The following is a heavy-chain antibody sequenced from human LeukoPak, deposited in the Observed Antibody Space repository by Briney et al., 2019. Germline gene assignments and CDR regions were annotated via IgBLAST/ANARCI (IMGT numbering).Heavy chain of an antibody. J-gene: IGHJ5*01. CDR1: GFTFDAYE. CDR2: ISGSGRAI. D-gene: IGHD2/OR15-2a*01. CDR3: ARGVYGRFDS. V-gene: IGHV3-48*03. Sequence: GGSLRLSCAASGFTFDAYEINWVRQAPGKGLEWVSYISGSGRAIYYADSVKGRFTISWDNAKNSVYLQMNRLRAEDTAVYYCARGVYGRFDSWGQGTLVTVSS.